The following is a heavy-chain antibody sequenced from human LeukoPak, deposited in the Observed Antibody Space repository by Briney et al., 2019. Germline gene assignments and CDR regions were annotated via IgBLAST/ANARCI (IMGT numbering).Heavy chain of an antibody. CDR2: IYYSGST. CDR1: GGSISSSSYY. Sequence: SETLSLTCTVSGGSISSSSYYWGWIRQPPGKGLEWIASIYYSGSTYYNPSLKSRVTISVDTSKNQFSLKLSSVTAADTAVYYCARRQYYFDYWGQGTLVTVSS. V-gene: IGHV4-39*01. D-gene: IGHD4-11*01. J-gene: IGHJ4*02. CDR3: ARRQYYFDY.